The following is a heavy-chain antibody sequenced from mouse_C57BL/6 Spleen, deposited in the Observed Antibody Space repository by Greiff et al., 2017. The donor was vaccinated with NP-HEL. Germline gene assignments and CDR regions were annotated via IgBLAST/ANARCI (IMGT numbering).Heavy chain of an antibody. V-gene: IGHV1-54*01. D-gene: IGHD2-3*01. CDR2: INPGSGGT. CDR1: GYAFTNYL. J-gene: IGHJ2*01. CDR3: ARGEDYDGYYDY. Sequence: VQVVESGAELVRPGTSVKVSCKASGYAFTNYLIEWVKQRPGQGLEWIGVINPGSGGTNYNEKFKGKATLTADKSSSTAYMQLSSLTSEDSAVYFCARGEDYDGYYDYWGQGTTLTVSS.